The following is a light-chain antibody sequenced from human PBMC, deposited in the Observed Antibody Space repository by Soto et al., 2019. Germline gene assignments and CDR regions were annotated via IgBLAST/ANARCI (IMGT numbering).Light chain of an antibody. CDR2: EFN. CDR1: PTDVGGYNY. CDR3: SSYEASNPVV. Sequence: QSALTQPTSASGYPGQSVTCSCTGTPTDVGGYNYVSWYQQHPGKAHKLIIYEFNTRPSGVPHRFAGSKSGNTASLTVSGLQAEDEADDYCSSYEASNPVVVGGGTKLTVL. J-gene: IGLJ2*01. V-gene: IGLV2-8*01.